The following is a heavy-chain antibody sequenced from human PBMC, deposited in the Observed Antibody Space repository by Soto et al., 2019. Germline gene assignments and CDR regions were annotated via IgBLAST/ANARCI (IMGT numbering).Heavy chain of an antibody. J-gene: IGHJ4*02. CDR2: INHSGST. V-gene: IGHV4-34*01. CDR3: ARGGRIMIQFGGVIVIKQGYDY. D-gene: IGHD3-16*02. Sequence: PSETLSLTCAVYGGSFSGYYWSWIRQPPGKGLEWIGEINHSGSTNYNPSLKSRVTISVDTSKNQFSLKLSSVTAADTAVYYCARGGRIMIQFGGVIVIKQGYDYWGQGTLVTVSS. CDR1: GGSFSGYY.